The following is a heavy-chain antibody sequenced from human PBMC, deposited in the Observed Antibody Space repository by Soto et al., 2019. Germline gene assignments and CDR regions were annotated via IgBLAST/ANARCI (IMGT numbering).Heavy chain of an antibody. J-gene: IGHJ4*02. CDR3: TSFRHAVAGTENFDY. CDR2: IRSKTNSYTT. V-gene: IGHV3-73*01. Sequence: GGSLRLSCATSGFTFRDATIHWVRRASGKGLEWVGRIRSKTNSYTTEYAASVKGKFTISRDDTKNTAYLQMNSLKTEDTAVYFCTSFRHAVAGTENFDYWGQGTLVTVSS. D-gene: IGHD6-19*01. CDR1: GFTFRDAT.